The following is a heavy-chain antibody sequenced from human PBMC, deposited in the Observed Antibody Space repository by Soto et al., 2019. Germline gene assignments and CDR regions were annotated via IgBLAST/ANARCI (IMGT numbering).Heavy chain of an antibody. CDR2: IIPIFGTA. D-gene: IGHD6-19*01. V-gene: IGHV1-69*12. CDR3: ARQKRWLETGWFDP. J-gene: IGHJ5*02. CDR1: GGTFSSYA. Sequence: QVQLVQSGAEVKKPGSSVKVSCKASGGTFSSYAISWVRQAPGQGLEWMGGIIPIFGTANYAQKFQGRVTITADEXKSTANMELRSPRSEDTAVYYCARQKRWLETGWFDPWGQGTLVTVSS.